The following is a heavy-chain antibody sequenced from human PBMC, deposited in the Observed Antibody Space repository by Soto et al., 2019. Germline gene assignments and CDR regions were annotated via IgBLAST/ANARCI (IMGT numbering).Heavy chain of an antibody. CDR1: GGSIRSYY. CDR3: ARVEGSVRGPGYFDY. CDR2: IYSSGST. V-gene: IGHV4-59*01. D-gene: IGHD3-10*01. Sequence: QVQLQESGPGLVKPSETLSLTCTVSGGSIRSYYWSWIRQPPGKGLEWIGYIYSSGSTNYKPSLKSRVTISVDTSKNQFSRKLSSVTAADTAVYYCARVEGSVRGPGYFDYWGQGTLVTVSS. J-gene: IGHJ4*02.